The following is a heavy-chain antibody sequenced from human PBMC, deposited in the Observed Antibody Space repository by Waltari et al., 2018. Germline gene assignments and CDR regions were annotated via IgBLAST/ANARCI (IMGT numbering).Heavy chain of an antibody. D-gene: IGHD1-20*01. CDR3: ARAYNWNRSFDY. Sequence: QVQLQESGPGLVKPSETLSLTCTVSGGSISSYYWSWIRQPPGKGLEWIGYIYYSGSTNYNPSLKSRVTISVDTSKNQFSLKLSSVTAADTVVYYCARAYNWNRSFDYWGQGTLVTVSS. V-gene: IGHV4-59*01. J-gene: IGHJ4*02. CDR2: IYYSGST. CDR1: GGSISSYY.